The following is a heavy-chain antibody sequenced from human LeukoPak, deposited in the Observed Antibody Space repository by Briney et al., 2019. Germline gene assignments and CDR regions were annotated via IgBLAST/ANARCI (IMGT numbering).Heavy chain of an antibody. CDR2: LSRSGATT. CDR3: AKNYRNTGLYGGFAFDY. V-gene: IGHV3-23*01. D-gene: IGHD4-23*01. Sequence: GGSLRLSCAASGFTFSDFAMNWVRQTPGKGLEWVSTLSRSGATTYYADSVRGRFIISRDNSKKTVFLQMNSLRAEDTAVYYCAKNYRNTGLYGGFAFDYWGQGVLVTVSS. CDR1: GFTFSDFA. J-gene: IGHJ4*02.